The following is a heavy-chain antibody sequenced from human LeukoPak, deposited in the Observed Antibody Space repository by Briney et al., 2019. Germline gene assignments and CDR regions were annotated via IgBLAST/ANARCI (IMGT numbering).Heavy chain of an antibody. CDR1: GGTFSSYA. Sequence: SVKVSCKASGGTFSSYAISWVRQAPGQGLEWMGRIIPILGIANYAQKFQGRVTITADKSTSTAYMELSSLRSEDTAVYYCANQGNGQQLIYWGQGTLVTVSS. J-gene: IGHJ4*02. V-gene: IGHV1-69*04. CDR3: ANQGNGQQLIY. D-gene: IGHD6-13*01. CDR2: IIPILGIA.